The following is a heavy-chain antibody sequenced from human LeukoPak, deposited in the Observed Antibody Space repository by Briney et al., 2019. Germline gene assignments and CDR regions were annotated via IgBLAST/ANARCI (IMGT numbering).Heavy chain of an antibody. V-gene: IGHV1-18*01. Sequence: SVKVSCKASGYTFTSYGISWVRQAPGQGIEWMGWISAYNGKTNYEQKLQGRVTMTTYTSTSTAYMELKSLRSDDTAVYYCARGGDIVATGYYYYMNVWGKGTTVTVSS. CDR3: ARGGDIVATGYYYYMNV. D-gene: IGHD5-12*01. CDR2: ISAYNGKT. J-gene: IGHJ6*03. CDR1: GYTFTSYG.